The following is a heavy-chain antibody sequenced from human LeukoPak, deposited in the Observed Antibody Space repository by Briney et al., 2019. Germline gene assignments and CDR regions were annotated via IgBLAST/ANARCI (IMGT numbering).Heavy chain of an antibody. CDR3: ARDLWQQMIQGYDY. D-gene: IGHD6-13*01. V-gene: IGHV3-33*01. CDR1: GFTFTTYD. CDR2: IWNDGSYK. J-gene: IGHJ4*02. Sequence: PGGSLRLSCAASGFTFTTYDMHWVRQAPGKGLEWVAVIWNDGSYKHYADSVKGRFTISRDDSKNTIYLQMNSLRAEDTAVYYCARDLWQQMIQGYDYWGQGTLVTVSS.